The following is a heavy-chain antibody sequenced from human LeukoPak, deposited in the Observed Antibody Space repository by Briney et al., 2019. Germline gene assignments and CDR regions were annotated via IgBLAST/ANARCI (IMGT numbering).Heavy chain of an antibody. J-gene: IGHJ4*02. CDR1: GFTFSNNW. CDR3: AREDFRYYYGSGSYYSYYFDY. V-gene: IGHV3-7*01. Sequence: GGSLRLSCAASGFTFSNNWMSWVRQAPGKGLEWVANIKQDGSEKYYADSVKGRFTISRDNAKNSLYLQMNSLRAEDTAVYYCAREDFRYYYGSGSYYSYYFDYWGQGTLVTVSS. CDR2: IKQDGSEK. D-gene: IGHD3-10*01.